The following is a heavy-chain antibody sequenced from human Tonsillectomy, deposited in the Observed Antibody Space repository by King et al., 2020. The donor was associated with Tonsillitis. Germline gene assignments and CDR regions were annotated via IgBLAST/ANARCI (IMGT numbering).Heavy chain of an antibody. D-gene: IGHD2-15*01. CDR2: LYTSGSA. CDR1: GASISSYH. Sequence: VQLQESGPGLVKPSETLSLTCTVSGASISSYHWSWIRQPAGKGLEGIGRLYTSGSANYNPSLQSRVTMSVDTLKHPFSLKVNSVTAADTAVYYCARDATVRTLTGYHYYYGMDVWGQGTTVTVSS. J-gene: IGHJ6*02. V-gene: IGHV4-4*07. CDR3: ARDATVRTLTGYHYYYGMDV.